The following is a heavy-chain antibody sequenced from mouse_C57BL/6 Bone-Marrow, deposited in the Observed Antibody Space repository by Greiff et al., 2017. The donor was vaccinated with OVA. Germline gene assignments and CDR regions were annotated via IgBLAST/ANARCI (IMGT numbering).Heavy chain of an antibody. CDR1: GYTFTSYW. CDR3: ARGYYGSRLYWYFDV. D-gene: IGHD1-1*01. CDR2: IDPSDSYT. J-gene: IGHJ1*03. V-gene: IGHV1-69*01. Sequence: QVQLQQPGAELVMPGASVKLSCKASGYTFTSYWMHWVKQRPGQGLEWIGEIDPSDSYTNYNQKFKGKSTLTVDKSSSTAYMQLSSLTSEDSAVYYCARGYYGSRLYWYFDVWGTGTTVTVSS.